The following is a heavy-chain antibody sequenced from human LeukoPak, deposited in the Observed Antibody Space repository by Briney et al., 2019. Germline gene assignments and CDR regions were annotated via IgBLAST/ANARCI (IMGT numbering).Heavy chain of an antibody. CDR3: ARTPMSSGWYPMVDY. J-gene: IGHJ4*02. Sequence: ASVTVSCKASGYTFTDYYLHWLRQAPGQGLEWMGWMNPKSGDTHYAQKFQGRVTMTRDTSISTAYMELSRLRSDDTAVYYCARTPMSSGWYPMVDYWGQGTLVTVSS. CDR2: MNPKSGDT. CDR1: GYTFTDYY. V-gene: IGHV1-2*02. D-gene: IGHD6-19*01.